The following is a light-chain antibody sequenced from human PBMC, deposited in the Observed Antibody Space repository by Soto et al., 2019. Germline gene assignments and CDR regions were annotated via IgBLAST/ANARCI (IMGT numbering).Light chain of an antibody. CDR1: QDIRTS. CDR3: QQTYSDPPWT. CDR2: VAS. Sequence: DIQMTQSPSSLSASVGDRVTITCRASQDIRTSLNWYQQKPGKAPKFLIYVASSLQTGVPPRFSGSGSGTDFTLTISGLQAEDYATYFCQQTYSDPPWTFGQGTKVDIK. J-gene: IGKJ1*01. V-gene: IGKV1-39*01.